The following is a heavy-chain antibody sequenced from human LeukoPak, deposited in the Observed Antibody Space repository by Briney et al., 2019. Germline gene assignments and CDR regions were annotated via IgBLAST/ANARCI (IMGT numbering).Heavy chain of an antibody. J-gene: IGHJ4*02. D-gene: IGHD1-26*01. Sequence: GGSLRLSCAASGFTFSTYAMTWVRQAPGKGLEWVSGISTSGDRTYYADSVKGRLTISRDNSKNTLYLQMNSLRAEDTAEYYCARSAVGTSCCTAVDYWGQGTLVTVSS. CDR1: GFTFSTYA. CDR3: ARSAVGTSCCTAVDY. V-gene: IGHV3-23*01. CDR2: ISTSGDRT.